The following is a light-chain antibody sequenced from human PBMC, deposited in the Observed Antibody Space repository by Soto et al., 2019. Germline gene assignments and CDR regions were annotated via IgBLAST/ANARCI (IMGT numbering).Light chain of an antibody. J-gene: IGKJ2*01. V-gene: IGKV3-15*01. Sequence: EIVMTQSPATLSLSPGERAALSCRASQSINSELAWYQQKPGQPPRLLIYCASTRATGVPARFTGSESGSEFTLTISGLQSEDFGVYYCQQGHNWPLTCGQGTRLVI. CDR1: QSINSE. CDR3: QQGHNWPLT. CDR2: CAS.